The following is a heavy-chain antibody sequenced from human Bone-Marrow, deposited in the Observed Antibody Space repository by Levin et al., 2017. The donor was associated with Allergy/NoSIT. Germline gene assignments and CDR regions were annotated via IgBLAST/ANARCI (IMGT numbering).Heavy chain of an antibody. Sequence: PSETLSLTCTVSGDSIISASYYWGWVRQPPGKGLEWIGSVYFSGSTYLSPFLKSRVTMSVDTSRSHFSLNLSSVTAADAAVYYCARVPALRFLDWFLDYWGRGVLVTVSS. CDR3: ARVPALRFLDWFLDY. D-gene: IGHD3-9*01. V-gene: IGHV4-39*02. CDR1: GDSIISASYY. CDR2: VYFSGST. J-gene: IGHJ4*02.